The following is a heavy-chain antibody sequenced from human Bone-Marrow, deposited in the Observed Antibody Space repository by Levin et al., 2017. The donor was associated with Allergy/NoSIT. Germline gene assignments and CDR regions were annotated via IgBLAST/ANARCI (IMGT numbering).Heavy chain of an antibody. V-gene: IGHV1-2*02. Sequence: GESLKISCKASGYTFTGYYMHWVRQAPGQGLEWMGWINPNSGGTNYAQKFQGRVTMTRDTSISTAYMELSRLRSDDTAVYYCAREWGGVKDSSGYPNPFDYWGQGTLVTVSS. J-gene: IGHJ4*02. CDR3: AREWGGVKDSSGYPNPFDY. CDR1: GYTFTGYY. CDR2: INPNSGGT. D-gene: IGHD3-22*01.